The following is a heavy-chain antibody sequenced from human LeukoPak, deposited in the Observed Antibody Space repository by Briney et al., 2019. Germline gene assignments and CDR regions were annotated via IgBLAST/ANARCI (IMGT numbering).Heavy chain of an antibody. CDR2: IYHSGIT. Sequence: SETLSLTCTVSGYSISSGYYWGWIRQPPGKGLEWIGSIYHSGITYYNPSLKSRVTISVDTSKNQFSLKLGSVTAADTAVYYCARSGAVYYYGSGSYSFDYWGQGTLVTVSS. V-gene: IGHV4-38-2*02. J-gene: IGHJ4*02. CDR3: ARSGAVYYYGSGSYSFDY. D-gene: IGHD3-10*01. CDR1: GYSISSGYY.